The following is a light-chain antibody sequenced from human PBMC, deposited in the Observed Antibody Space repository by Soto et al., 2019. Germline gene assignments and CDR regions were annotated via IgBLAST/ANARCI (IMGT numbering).Light chain of an antibody. J-gene: IGLJ2*01. Sequence: QSVLTQPPSASGTPGQRVTISCSGSSSNIKSNTVNWYQQLPGTAPKLLIYSNNQRPSGVPDRFSGSKSGTSASLAISGLQSEDEADYYCAAWDDSLTGQVFGGGTKLTVL. CDR3: AAWDDSLTGQV. V-gene: IGLV1-44*01. CDR2: SNN. CDR1: SSNIKSNT.